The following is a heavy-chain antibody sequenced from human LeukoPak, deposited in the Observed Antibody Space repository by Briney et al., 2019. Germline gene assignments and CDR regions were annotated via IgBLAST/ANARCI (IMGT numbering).Heavy chain of an antibody. D-gene: IGHD5-24*01. J-gene: IGHJ4*02. CDR2: INHSGST. Sequence: PSEILSLTCAVYGGSFSGYYWSWIRQPPGKGLEWIGEINHSGSTNYNPSLKSRVTISVDTSKNQFSLKLSSVTAADTAVYYCARFSGYNLVFDYWGQGTLVTVSS. V-gene: IGHV4-34*01. CDR3: ARFSGYNLVFDY. CDR1: GGSFSGYY.